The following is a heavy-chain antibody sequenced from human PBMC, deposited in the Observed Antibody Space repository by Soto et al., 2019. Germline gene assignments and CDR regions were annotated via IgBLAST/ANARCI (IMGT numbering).Heavy chain of an antibody. D-gene: IGHD6-13*01. CDR3: AAPWVFAAAAGFDP. CDR1: GFTVSSKY. V-gene: IGHV3-53*01. CDR2: IYSGGST. J-gene: IGHJ5*02. Sequence: XGSLRLSCAASGFTVSSKYMSWVRQAPGKGLDWVSVIYSGGSTYYADSVKGRFTISRDNSKNTLYLQMNSLRAEDTAVYYCAAPWVFAAAAGFDPWAQGTLVTVSS.